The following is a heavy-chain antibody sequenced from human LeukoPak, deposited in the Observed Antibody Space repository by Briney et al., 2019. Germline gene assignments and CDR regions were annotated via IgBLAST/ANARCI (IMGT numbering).Heavy chain of an antibody. D-gene: IGHD1-14*01. V-gene: IGHV4-39*01. Sequence: SETLSLTCTVSGGFFNSSNNYWGWIRQPPGKGLEWIGNIFYSGRTYSNPSLKSRVTISVDTSKNQFSLRLTSVTAADTALYYCARGTGRWFDPWGQGTLVTVS. CDR2: IFYSGRT. J-gene: IGHJ5*02. CDR1: GGFFNSSNNY. CDR3: ARGTGRWFDP.